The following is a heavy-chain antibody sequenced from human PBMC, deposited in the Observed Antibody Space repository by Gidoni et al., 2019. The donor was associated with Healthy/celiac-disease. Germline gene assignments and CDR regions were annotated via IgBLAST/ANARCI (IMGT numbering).Heavy chain of an antibody. CDR1: GYSFTSYW. J-gene: IGHJ4*02. D-gene: IGHD6-19*01. CDR2: IYPGDSET. V-gene: IGHV5-51*01. Sequence: EVQLVQSGGEVNKPGESLRISCKGPGYSFTSYWIGCVRQMPGKGLEWIGIIYPGDSETRYRPYFKGKVNSPANKASSTANLQWSSLKESDIAMYDCARFYDSSGLSWWGQGTLVTVSS. CDR3: ARFYDSSGLSW.